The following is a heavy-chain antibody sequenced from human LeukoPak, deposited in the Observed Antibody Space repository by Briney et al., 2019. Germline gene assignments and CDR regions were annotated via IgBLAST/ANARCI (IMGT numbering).Heavy chain of an antibody. Sequence: PSETLSLTCTVSGGPISSYYWSWIRQPAGKGLEWIGRIYASGSTNYNPSLKSRVTMSVDTSKNQFSLKLSSVTAADTAVYYCARASGWYLGNWFDPWGQGALVTVSS. D-gene: IGHD6-19*01. J-gene: IGHJ5*02. CDR2: IYASGST. CDR1: GGPISSYY. V-gene: IGHV4-4*07. CDR3: ARASGWYLGNWFDP.